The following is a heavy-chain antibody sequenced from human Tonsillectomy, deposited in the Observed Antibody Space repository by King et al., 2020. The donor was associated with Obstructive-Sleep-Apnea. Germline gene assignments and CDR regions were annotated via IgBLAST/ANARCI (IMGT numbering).Heavy chain of an antibody. V-gene: IGHV3-15*01. J-gene: IGHJ4*02. CDR1: GFAFNNAW. Sequence: VQLVESGGGLVKPGGSLRLSCATSGFAFNNAWVSWVRQAPGKGLEWVGHIKGKTDGGTADYAAPVKGRLTISRDDSKNTLYLQMNSLKTEDSAVYYCTTDRGIPSAPLFDSWGQGTLVTVSS. CDR2: IKGKTDGGTA. CDR3: TTDRGIPSAPLFDS.